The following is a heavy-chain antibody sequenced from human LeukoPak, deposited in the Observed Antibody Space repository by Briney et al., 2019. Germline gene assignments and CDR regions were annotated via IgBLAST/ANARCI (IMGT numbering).Heavy chain of an antibody. CDR1: VFTFSSYA. Sequence: GGSLRLSCAASVFTFSSYAMSLVRQAPGKGLEWVSAISGSGGSTYYADSVKGRFTISRDNSKNTLYLQMNSLRAEDTAVYYCAKDGYSSGFDDAFDIWGQGTMVTVSS. V-gene: IGHV3-23*01. J-gene: IGHJ3*02. D-gene: IGHD6-19*01. CDR3: AKDGYSSGFDDAFDI. CDR2: ISGSGGST.